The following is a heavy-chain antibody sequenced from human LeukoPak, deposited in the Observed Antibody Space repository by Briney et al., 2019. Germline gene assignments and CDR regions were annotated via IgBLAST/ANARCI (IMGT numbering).Heavy chain of an antibody. Sequence: GESLKISCKASGYGFSTYWIAWVRQMPGKGLEWMGIIYPGDSDTRYSPSFQGQVTISADKSISTAYLQWSSLKASDTAMYYCARHIAVAGTGYYGMDVWGQGTTVTVSS. V-gene: IGHV5-51*01. CDR3: ARHIAVAGTGYYGMDV. CDR2: IYPGDSDT. D-gene: IGHD6-19*01. J-gene: IGHJ6*02. CDR1: GYGFSTYW.